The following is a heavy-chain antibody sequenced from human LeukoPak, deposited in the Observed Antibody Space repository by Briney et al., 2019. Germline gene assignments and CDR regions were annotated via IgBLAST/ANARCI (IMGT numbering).Heavy chain of an antibody. J-gene: IGHJ4*02. V-gene: IGHV4-34*01. D-gene: IGHD1-26*01. CDR2: IYHSGST. CDR3: ARVPMGATVRFDY. CDR1: GGSFSGYY. Sequence: SETLSLTCAVYGGSFSGYYWSWIRQPPGKGLEWIGEIYHSGSTNYNPSLKSRVTISVDKPKNQFSLKLSSVTAADTAVYYCARVPMGATVRFDYWGQGTLVTVSS.